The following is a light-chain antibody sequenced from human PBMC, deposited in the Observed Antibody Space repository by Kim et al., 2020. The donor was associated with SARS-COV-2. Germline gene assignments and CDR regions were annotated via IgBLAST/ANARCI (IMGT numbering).Light chain of an antibody. CDR1: NNNVGTNG. CDR3: SAWDSSLNFWV. J-gene: IGLJ3*02. CDR2: RSN. V-gene: IGLV10-54*01. Sequence: LTLPPSVSKGLRQTATLTCTGDNNNVGTNGAAWLQQHQGHPPKLLFYRSNNRPSGISERLSASRSGNTASLTILGLQPEDEADYYCSAWDSSLNFWVFGGGTQLTVL.